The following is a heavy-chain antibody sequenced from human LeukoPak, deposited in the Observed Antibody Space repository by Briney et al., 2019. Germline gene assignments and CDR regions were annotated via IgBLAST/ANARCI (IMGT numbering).Heavy chain of an antibody. Sequence: GASVKVSCKASGYTFTGYYMHWVRQAPGQGLEWMGWMNPNSGNTGYAQKFQGRVTMTRNTSISTAYMELSSLRSEDTAVYYCARGLRGSGRGYSGGYWGQGTLVTVSS. CDR1: GYTFTGYY. J-gene: IGHJ4*02. CDR2: MNPNSGNT. V-gene: IGHV1-8*02. D-gene: IGHD5-18*01. CDR3: ARGLRGSGRGYSGGY.